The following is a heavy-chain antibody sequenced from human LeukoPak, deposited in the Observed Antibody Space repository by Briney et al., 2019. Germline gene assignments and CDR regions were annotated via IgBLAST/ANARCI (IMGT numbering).Heavy chain of an antibody. CDR2: ISYDGSNK. Sequence: GGSLRLSCAASGFTFSTYGMHWVRQAPGKGLEWVAVISYDGSNKYYADFVKGRFTISRDNSKNTLYLQMNSLGAEDTAVYYCAKDSTGGTTCPDYWGQGTLVTVSS. CDR1: GFTFSTYG. J-gene: IGHJ4*02. D-gene: IGHD1-1*01. V-gene: IGHV3-30*18. CDR3: AKDSTGGTTCPDY.